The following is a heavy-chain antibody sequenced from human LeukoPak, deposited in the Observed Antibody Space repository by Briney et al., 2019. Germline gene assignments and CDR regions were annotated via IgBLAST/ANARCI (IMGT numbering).Heavy chain of an antibody. CDR1: GYSISSVYY. CDR2: IYHNGNT. Sequence: SETLSLTCAVSGYSISSVYYGGWIRQPPGKGLEWIGTIYHNGNTYYNPSLKSRVTISVDTSKNQFSLKLSSVTAADTAVYYCARVRYNYGDSDYWGQGTLVTVSS. CDR3: ARVRYNYGDSDY. D-gene: IGHD5-18*01. V-gene: IGHV4-38-2*01. J-gene: IGHJ4*02.